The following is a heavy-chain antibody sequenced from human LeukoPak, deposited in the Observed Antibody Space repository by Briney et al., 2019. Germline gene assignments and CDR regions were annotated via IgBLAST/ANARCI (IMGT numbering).Heavy chain of an antibody. Sequence: SETLSLTCTVSGASISSYYWSWIRQPPGKGLEWIGYIYYSGSTNYNPSLKSRVTISVDTSKNQFSLKLSSVTAADTAVYYCARRGANSGSYSHFDLWGRGTLVTVSS. CDR2: IYYSGST. D-gene: IGHD1-26*01. J-gene: IGHJ2*01. CDR3: ARRGANSGSYSHFDL. CDR1: GASISSYY. V-gene: IGHV4-59*01.